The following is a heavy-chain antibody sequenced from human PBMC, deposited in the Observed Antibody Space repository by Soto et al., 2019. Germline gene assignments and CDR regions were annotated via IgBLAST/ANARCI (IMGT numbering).Heavy chain of an antibody. CDR1: GGSINSYC. D-gene: IGHD6-19*01. CDR3: KRGSASHRQMF. Sequence: SETLSLTCTVSGGSINSYCWTWIRQPPGKGLEWIGYIYYTGSTSYNPSLKSRVTMSVDTSKNQFSLKLNSVTAADTAVYYCKRGSASHRQMFWGQGTLVTVSS. V-gene: IGHV4-59*01. CDR2: IYYTGST. J-gene: IGHJ4*02.